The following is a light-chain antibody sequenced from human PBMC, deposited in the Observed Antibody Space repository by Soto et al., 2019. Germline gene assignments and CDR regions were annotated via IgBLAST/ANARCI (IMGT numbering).Light chain of an antibody. V-gene: IGKV1-5*01. CDR2: DAS. CDR1: QSISSW. CDR3: QQYGT. Sequence: DIQMTQSPSTLSASVGDRVTITCRASQSISSWLAWYQQKPGKAPKLLIYDASSLESGVPSRFSGSGSGTDFTLTISSLQPEDFATYYCQQYGTFGQGTKVEIK. J-gene: IGKJ1*01.